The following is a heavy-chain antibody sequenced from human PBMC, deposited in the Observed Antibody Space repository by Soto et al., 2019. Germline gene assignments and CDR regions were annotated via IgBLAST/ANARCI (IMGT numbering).Heavy chain of an antibody. D-gene: IGHD3-10*01. CDR3: AREVTTRSGSYYGNY. CDR1: GGSISSGDYY. Sequence: SETLSLTCTVSGGSISSGDYYWSWIRQPPGKGLEWIGYIYYSGSAYYNPSLKSRVNLSVDTSKNQFSLKLSSVTAADTAVYYCAREVTTRSGSYYGNYWGQGTLVTVSS. J-gene: IGHJ4*02. CDR2: IYYSGSA. V-gene: IGHV4-30-4*01.